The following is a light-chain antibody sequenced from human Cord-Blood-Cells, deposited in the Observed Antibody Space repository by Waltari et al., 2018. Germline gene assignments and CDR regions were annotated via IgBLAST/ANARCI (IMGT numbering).Light chain of an antibody. CDR1: QVVSSY. Sequence: EIVLTQSPATLSLSPGERATLSCRASQVVSSYLAWYQQKPGQAPRLLIYDASNRATGIPARFSGCGSGTDFTLTISSLEPEDFAVYYCQQRSNWPLTFGGGTKVEIK. V-gene: IGKV3-11*01. J-gene: IGKJ4*01. CDR3: QQRSNWPLT. CDR2: DAS.